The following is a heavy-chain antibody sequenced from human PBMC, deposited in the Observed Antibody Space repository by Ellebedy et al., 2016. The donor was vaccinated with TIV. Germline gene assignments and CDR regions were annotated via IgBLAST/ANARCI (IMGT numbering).Heavy chain of an antibody. CDR1: GGSISPYF. Sequence: MPSETLSLTCTVSGGSISPYFWSWIRQPPGKGLEWVGYIHYSGNTNYNPSLKSRITISLDTAKNQFSLKLSSVTAADTAVYYCAGGIELSACDIWGQGTMVTVSS. V-gene: IGHV4-59*12. J-gene: IGHJ3*02. CDR2: IHYSGNT. D-gene: IGHD1-26*01. CDR3: AGGIELSACDI.